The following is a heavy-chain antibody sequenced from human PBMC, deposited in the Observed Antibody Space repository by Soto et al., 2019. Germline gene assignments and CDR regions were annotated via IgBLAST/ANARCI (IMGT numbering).Heavy chain of an antibody. V-gene: IGHV1-18*01. CDR2: ISAYNGNT. CDR1: GYTFTSYG. D-gene: IGHD3-22*01. CDR3: AGDRPLSYYPQASYYGMDV. Sequence: QVQLVQSGAEVKKPGASVKVSCKASGYTFTSYGISWVRQAPGQGLEWMGWISAYNGNTNYAQKLQGRDTMTTDTSTSTTYRGLRSLRYHDTPVYYCAGDRPLSYYPQASYYGMDVWAQGTTVTVSS. J-gene: IGHJ6*02.